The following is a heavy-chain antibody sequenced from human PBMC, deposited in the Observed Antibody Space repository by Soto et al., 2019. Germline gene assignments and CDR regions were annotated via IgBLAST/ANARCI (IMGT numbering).Heavy chain of an antibody. CDR3: ARGGCSGGSCYMVD. Sequence: PSETLSLTCTVSGGSVSSGSYYWSWIRQPPGKGLEWIGYIYYSGSTNYNPSLKSRVTISVDTSRNQFSLKLSSVTAADTAVYYCARGGCSGGSCYMVDWGQGTLGTVSS. D-gene: IGHD2-15*01. V-gene: IGHV4-61*01. CDR1: GGSVSSGSYY. J-gene: IGHJ4*02. CDR2: IYYSGST.